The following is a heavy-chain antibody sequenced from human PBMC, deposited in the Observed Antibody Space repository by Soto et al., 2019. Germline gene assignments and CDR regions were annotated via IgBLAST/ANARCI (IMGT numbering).Heavy chain of an antibody. CDR2: ISYDGSNK. Sequence: QVQLVESGGGVVQPGRSLRLSCAASGFTFSSYGMHWVRQAPGKGLEWVAVISYDGSNKYYADSVKGRFTISRDNSKNTLYLEMNSLRAEDTGVYYCAKGSYEADVLLWLGGFDYWGQGNLVTVSS. V-gene: IGHV3-30*18. J-gene: IGHJ4*02. D-gene: IGHD3-10*01. CDR1: GFTFSSYG. CDR3: AKGSYEADVLLWLGGFDY.